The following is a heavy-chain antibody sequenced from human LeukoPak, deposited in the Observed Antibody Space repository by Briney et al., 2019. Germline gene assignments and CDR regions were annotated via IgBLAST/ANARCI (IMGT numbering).Heavy chain of an antibody. Sequence: PGGSLRLSCAAYGFTFDDYGWIWVRQAPGRDLVGVSFLNWNGVHSDYADLGRGRFTISRGIPTTSLYLQRRTREAEDTALYYCAREDGFCSGGSCYQHWGQGNLVTVSA. CDR3: AREDGFCSGGSCYQH. CDR2: LNWNGVHS. CDR1: GFTFDDYG. D-gene: IGHD2-15*01. V-gene: IGHV3-20*04. J-gene: IGHJ1*01.